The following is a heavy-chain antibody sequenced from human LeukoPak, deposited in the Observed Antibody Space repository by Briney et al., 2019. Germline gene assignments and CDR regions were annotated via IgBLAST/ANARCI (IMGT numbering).Heavy chain of an antibody. D-gene: IGHD1-26*01. CDR2: VSGSGYAI. CDR3: ARLSGTYSGGGDH. CDR1: GFPFNTYS. V-gene: IGHV3-48*04. J-gene: IGHJ4*02. Sequence: GGSLRLSCAGSGFPFNTYSMNWVRQAPGKGLEWVSYVSGSGYAIHHPGSVKGRFTISRDNAKNSLYLQMNSLRVEDSAVYYCARLSGTYSGGGDHWGQGTRVSVSS.